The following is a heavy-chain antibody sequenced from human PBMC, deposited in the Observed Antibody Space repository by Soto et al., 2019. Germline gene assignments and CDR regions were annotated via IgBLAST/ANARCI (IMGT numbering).Heavy chain of an antibody. Sequence: LTCTVSGGSISSGGYYWSWIRQHPGKGLEWIGYIYYSGSTYYNPSLKSRVTISVDTSKNQFSLKLSSVTAADTAVYFWARDFNAGSPPFDFDSGGQGPLVP. CDR2: IYYSGST. V-gene: IGHV4-31*03. CDR1: GGSISSGGYY. J-gene: IGHJ4*02. D-gene: IGHD2-2*01. CDR3: ARDFNAGSPPFDFDS.